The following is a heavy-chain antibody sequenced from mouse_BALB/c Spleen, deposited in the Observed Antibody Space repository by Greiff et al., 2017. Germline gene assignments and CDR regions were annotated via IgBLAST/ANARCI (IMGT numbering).Heavy chain of an antibody. CDR1: GFTFSSFG. CDR3: ARSGGTGYAMDY. J-gene: IGHJ4*01. CDR2: ISSGSSTI. V-gene: IGHV5-17*02. D-gene: IGHD3-2*02. Sequence: EVQLVESGGGLVQPGGSRKLSCAASGFTFSSFGMHWVRQAPEKGLEWVAYISSGSSTIYYADTVKGRFTISRDNPKNTLFLQMTSLRSEDTAMYYCARSGGTGYAMDYWGQGTSVTVSS.